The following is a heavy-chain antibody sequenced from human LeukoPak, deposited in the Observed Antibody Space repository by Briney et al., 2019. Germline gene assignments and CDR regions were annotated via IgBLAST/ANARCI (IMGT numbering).Heavy chain of an antibody. D-gene: IGHD1-1*01. CDR3: ARAGGAGTTEYFDY. V-gene: IGHV4-39*07. J-gene: IGHJ4*02. Sequence: SETLSLTCTVSGGSISSSSYYWGWIRQPPGKGLEWIGKINHSGSTNYNPSLKSRVTISVDTSKNQFSLKLSSVTAADTAVYYCARAGGAGTTEYFDYWGQGTLVTVSS. CDR2: INHSGST. CDR1: GGSISSSSYY.